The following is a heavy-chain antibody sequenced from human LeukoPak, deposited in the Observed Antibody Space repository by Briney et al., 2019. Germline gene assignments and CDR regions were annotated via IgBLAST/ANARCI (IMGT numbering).Heavy chain of an antibody. CDR2: INPNSGGT. V-gene: IGHV1-2*02. J-gene: IGHJ4*02. CDR1: GYTFTGYY. CDR3: ARVILDYGGNVDY. D-gene: IGHD4-23*01. Sequence: GASVKVSCKASGYTFTGYYMHWVRQAPGQGLEWMGWINPNSGGTNYAQKFQGRVTMTRDTSISTAYMELSRLRSDDTAVYYCARVILDYGGNVDYWGQGTLVTVSS.